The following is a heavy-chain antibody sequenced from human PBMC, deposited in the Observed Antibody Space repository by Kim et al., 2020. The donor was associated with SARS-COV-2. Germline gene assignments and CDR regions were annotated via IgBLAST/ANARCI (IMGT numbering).Heavy chain of an antibody. V-gene: IGHV4-31*02. J-gene: IGHJ6*02. Sequence: SHTPALKRRVTISVDTSKNQFSLRLSSVTAADTAVYYCARAYYHYGMDVWGQGTTVTVSS. CDR3: ARAYYHYGMDV.